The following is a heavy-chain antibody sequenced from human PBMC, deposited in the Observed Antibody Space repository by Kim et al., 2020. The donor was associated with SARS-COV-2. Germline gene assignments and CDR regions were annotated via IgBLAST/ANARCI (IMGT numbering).Heavy chain of an antibody. D-gene: IGHD3-3*01. V-gene: IGHV3-33*06. Sequence: AESVKGRFTVSRENSKNSLYLQMNSLKADDTAVYYCAKDRRGYGHIAVLKWGQGILITVSS. J-gene: IGHJ4*02. CDR3: AKDRRGYGHIAVLK.